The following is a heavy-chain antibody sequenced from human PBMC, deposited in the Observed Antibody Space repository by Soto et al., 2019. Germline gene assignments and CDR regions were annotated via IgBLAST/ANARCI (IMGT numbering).Heavy chain of an antibody. CDR3: ARDSGVLRYFDWLLDDAFDI. CDR1: GFTFSSYS. V-gene: IGHV3-21*01. Sequence: EVQLVESGGGLVKPGGSLRLSCAASGFTFSSYSMNWVRQAPGKGLEWVSSISSSSSYIYYADSVKGRFTISRDNAKNSLYLQMNSLRAEDTAVYYCARDSGVLRYFDWLLDDAFDIWGQGTMVTVSS. J-gene: IGHJ3*02. D-gene: IGHD3-9*01. CDR2: ISSSSSYI.